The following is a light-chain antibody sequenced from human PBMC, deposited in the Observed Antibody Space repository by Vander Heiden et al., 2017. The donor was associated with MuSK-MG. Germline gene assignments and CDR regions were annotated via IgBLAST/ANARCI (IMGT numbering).Light chain of an antibody. CDR3: SSYTTSSTLV. Sequence: HSALTQPSSVAGSPGQSISISCTGTTSDVGTYSYVYWYQQHPGEVPKVMIYDVSNRPSGVSNRFSGSKSGNTASLTISGLQAEDEADYYCSSYTTSSTLVFGGVTRLTVL. CDR1: TSDVGTYSY. V-gene: IGLV2-14*03. J-gene: IGLJ2*01. CDR2: DVS.